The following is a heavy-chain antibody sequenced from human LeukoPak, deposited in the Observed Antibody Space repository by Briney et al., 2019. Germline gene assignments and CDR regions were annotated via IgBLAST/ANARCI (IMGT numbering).Heavy chain of an antibody. CDR3: AAGSRHYDSSGYWRSYYYYMDV. J-gene: IGHJ6*03. CDR1: GFTFTSSA. D-gene: IGHD3-22*01. V-gene: IGHV1-58*02. CDR2: IVVGSGNT. Sequence: ASVKVSCKASGFTFTSSAMQWVRQARGQRLEWIGWIVVGSGNTNYAQKFQERVTITRDMSTSTAYMELSSLRSEDTAVYYCAAGSRHYDSSGYWRSYYYYMDVWGKGTTVTVSS.